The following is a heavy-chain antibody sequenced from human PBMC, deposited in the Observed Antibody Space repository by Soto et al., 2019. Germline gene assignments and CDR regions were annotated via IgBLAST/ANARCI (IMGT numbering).Heavy chain of an antibody. CDR2: IKTDGTTT. D-gene: IGHD1-26*01. Sequence: EVQLVESGGGLVQPGGSLRLSCAASGFAFSNYWMHWVRQAPGKGLVWVSRIKTDGTTTVYADFVKGRFTISRDNAKNTLYLQMNSLRAEDTPVYYCPRPWDGFDYWGHGTLVTVSS. J-gene: IGHJ4*01. V-gene: IGHV3-74*01. CDR3: PRPWDGFDY. CDR1: GFAFSNYW.